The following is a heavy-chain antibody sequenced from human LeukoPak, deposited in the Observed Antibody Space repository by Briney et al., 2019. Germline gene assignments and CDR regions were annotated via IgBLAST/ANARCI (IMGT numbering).Heavy chain of an antibody. CDR2: IYYSGST. CDR3: ARGLFRDAFDI. J-gene: IGHJ3*02. Sequence: SETLSLTCTGSGGSISSYYWSWIRQPPGKGLEWIGYIYYSGSTNYNPSLKSRVTISVDTSKNQFSLKLSSVTAADTAVYYCARGLFRDAFDIWGQGTMVTVSS. V-gene: IGHV4-59*01. CDR1: GGSISSYY.